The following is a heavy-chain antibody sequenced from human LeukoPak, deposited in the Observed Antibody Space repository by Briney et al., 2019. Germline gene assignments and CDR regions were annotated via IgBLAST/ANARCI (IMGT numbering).Heavy chain of an antibody. CDR1: GFTFSSYA. J-gene: IGHJ3*02. CDR2: ISYDGSNK. V-gene: IGHV3-30-3*01. CDR3: ARPLIVVVTADAFDI. Sequence: GRSLRLSCAASGFTFSSYAMHWVRQAPGKGLEWVAVISYDGSNKYYADSVKGRFTISRDNSKNTLYLQMNSLRAEDTAVYYCARPLIVVVTADAFDIWGQGTMVTVSS. D-gene: IGHD2-21*02.